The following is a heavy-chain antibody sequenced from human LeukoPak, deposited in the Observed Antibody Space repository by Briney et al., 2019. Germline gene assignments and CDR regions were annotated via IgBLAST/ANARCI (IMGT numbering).Heavy chain of an antibody. CDR2: IFGDGGGD. J-gene: IGHJ5*02. CDR3: AKQEGWDLGNHYADH. CDR1: GFTFKDYA. V-gene: IGHV3-23*01. Sequence: GGSLRLSCTASGFTFKDYATSWVRQAPGKGLEWISTIFGDGGGDYYADSVRGRFTMSRDNSKNTLYLQMNSLRGDDTAVYYCAKQEGWDLGNHYADHWGRGTLVTVSS. D-gene: IGHD1-14*01.